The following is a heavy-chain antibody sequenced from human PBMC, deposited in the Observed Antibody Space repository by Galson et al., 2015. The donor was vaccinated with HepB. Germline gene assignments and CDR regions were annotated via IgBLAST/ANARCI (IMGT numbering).Heavy chain of an antibody. CDR1: GFTFSRYA. CDR2: ITSNGGST. CDR3: ARSGPHIVATSFDY. J-gene: IGHJ4*02. Sequence: SLRLSCAASGFTFSRYAMHWVRQAPGKGLEYVSAITSNGGSTYYANSAKGRFTISRDNSKNTLYLQMGSLRAEDMAVYYCARSGPHIVATSFDYWGQGTLVTVSS. D-gene: IGHD5-12*01. V-gene: IGHV3-64*01.